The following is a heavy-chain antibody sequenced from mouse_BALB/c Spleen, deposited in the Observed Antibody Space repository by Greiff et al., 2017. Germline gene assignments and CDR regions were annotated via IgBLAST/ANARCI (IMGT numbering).Heavy chain of an antibody. CDR2: IWTGGGT. CDR3: RSYYYGSSYAMDY. D-gene: IGHD1-1*01. CDR1: GFSLTSYD. J-gene: IGHJ4*01. V-gene: IGHV2-9-2*01. Sequence: VQLKESGPGLVAPSQSLSITCTVSGFSLTSYDISWIRQPPGKGLEWLGVIWTGGGTNYNSAFMSRLSISKDNSKSQVFLKMNSLQTDDTAIYYCRSYYYGSSYAMDYWGQGTSVTVSS.